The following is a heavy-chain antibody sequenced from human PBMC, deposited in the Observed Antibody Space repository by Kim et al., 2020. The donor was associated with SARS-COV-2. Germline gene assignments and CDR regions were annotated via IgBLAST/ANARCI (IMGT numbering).Heavy chain of an antibody. CDR3: AKTKAAADTYNWVDP. CDR1: GDIVSSNSAA. CDR2: TYYRSKWYN. Sequence: SQTLSLTCAISGDIVSSNSAAWNWIRQSPSRGLEWLGRTYYRSKWYNDYAVSVNSRITINPDTSKNQFSLQLNSVTPEDTAVYYCAKTKAAADTYNWVDPCGHGTLVTVSS. V-gene: IGHV6-1*01. J-gene: IGHJ5*02. D-gene: IGHD6-13*01.